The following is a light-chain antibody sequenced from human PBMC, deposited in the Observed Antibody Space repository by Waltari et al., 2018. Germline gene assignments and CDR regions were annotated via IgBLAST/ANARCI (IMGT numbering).Light chain of an antibody. J-gene: IGLJ3*02. CDR2: RNN. CDR1: DSNIGGNY. CDR3: AAWDDTVSGVV. V-gene: IGLV1-47*01. Sequence: QSVLTQSPSTSGAPGQTVTISCSGSDSNIGGNYVFWYQPLPGTAPRLLIYRNNQRPSGVPDRISGSKSGTTALLAISGLRSEDEADYYCAAWDDTVSGVVFGGGTKVTVL.